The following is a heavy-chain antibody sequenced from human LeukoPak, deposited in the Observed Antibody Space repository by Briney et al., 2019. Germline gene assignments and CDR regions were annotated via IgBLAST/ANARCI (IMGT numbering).Heavy chain of an antibody. CDR2: ISGSGGST. CDR3: AKAPYDYVWGSYHPLGY. J-gene: IGHJ4*02. V-gene: IGHV3-23*01. CDR1: GFTFSSYA. Sequence: PGGSLRLSCAASGFTFSSYAMSWVRQAPGKGLEWVSAISGSGGSTYYADSVKGRFTISRDNSKNTLYLQMNSLRAEDTAVYYCAKAPYDYVWGSYHPLGYWGQGTLLTVSS. D-gene: IGHD3-16*01.